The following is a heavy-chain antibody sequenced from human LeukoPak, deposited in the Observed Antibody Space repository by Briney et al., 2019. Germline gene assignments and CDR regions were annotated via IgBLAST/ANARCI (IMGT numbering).Heavy chain of an antibody. CDR1: CGSITSSY. J-gene: IGHJ3*02. D-gene: IGHD3-22*01. CDR3: ARDLPITMIGDAFDI. Sequence: SQSLSLTHPVSCGSITSSYWSSIRQPARNGLEWLGRIYTSGSTNYNPSLKSRVTMSVDTSKNQFSLKLSSVTAADTAVYYCARDLPITMIGDAFDIWGQGTMVTVSS. V-gene: IGHV4-4*07. CDR2: IYTSGST.